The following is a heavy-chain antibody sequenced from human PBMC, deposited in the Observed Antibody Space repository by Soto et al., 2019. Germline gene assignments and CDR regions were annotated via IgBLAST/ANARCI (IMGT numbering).Heavy chain of an antibody. CDR2: IIPIFGTA. J-gene: IGHJ6*02. CDR3: VRDRSFRGGYCSSTSCRYYYYYGMDV. CDR1: GGTFSSYA. D-gene: IGHD2-2*01. Sequence: GASVKVSCKASGGTFSSYAISWVRQAPGQGLEWMGGIIPIFGTANYAQKFQGRVTITADKSTSTAYMELSSLRSEDTAVYYCVRDRSFRGGYCSSTSCRYYYYYGMDVWGQGTTVTVSS. V-gene: IGHV1-69*06.